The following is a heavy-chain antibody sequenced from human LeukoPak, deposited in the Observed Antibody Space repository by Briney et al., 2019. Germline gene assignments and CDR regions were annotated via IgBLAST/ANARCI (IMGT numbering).Heavy chain of an antibody. J-gene: IGHJ4*02. Sequence: PSETLSLTCTVSGGSISSSSYYWGWIRQPPGKGLEWIGSIYYSGSTYYNPSLKSRVTISVDTSKNQFSLKLSSVTAADTAVYYCARVHQYYDFWSGGPKYYFDYWGQGTLVTVSS. CDR1: GGSISSSSYY. V-gene: IGHV4-39*07. D-gene: IGHD3-3*01. CDR3: ARVHQYYDFWSGGPKYYFDY. CDR2: IYYSGST.